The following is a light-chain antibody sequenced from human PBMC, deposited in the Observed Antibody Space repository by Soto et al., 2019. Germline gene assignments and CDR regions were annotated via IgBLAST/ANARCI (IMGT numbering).Light chain of an antibody. Sequence: EIVLTQSPGTLSLSPGERATLSCRAIQSVSSSYLAWYQQKPGQPPRLLVYGASNRATGIPDRFSGSGSGTDFTLTISRLEPDDFAVYYCQQHGTSPITFGQGTRLEIK. CDR2: GAS. V-gene: IGKV3-20*01. J-gene: IGKJ5*01. CDR3: QQHGTSPIT. CDR1: QSVSSSY.